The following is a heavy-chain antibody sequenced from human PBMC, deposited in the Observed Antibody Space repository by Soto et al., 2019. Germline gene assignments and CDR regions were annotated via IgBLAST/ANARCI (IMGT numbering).Heavy chain of an antibody. D-gene: IGHD2-21*02. Sequence: SETLSLTCAVSGGSISSGGYYWSWIRQHPGKGLEWIGYIYYSGSTYYNPSLKSRVTISVDTSKNQFSLKLNSVTAADTAVYYCARDLWGYCGTDCYPLDVWGQGTTVTVSS. V-gene: IGHV4-31*11. J-gene: IGHJ6*02. CDR1: GGSISSGGYY. CDR2: IYYSGST. CDR3: ARDLWGYCGTDCYPLDV.